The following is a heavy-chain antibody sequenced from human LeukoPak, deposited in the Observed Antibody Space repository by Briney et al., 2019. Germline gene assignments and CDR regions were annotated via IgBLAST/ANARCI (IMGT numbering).Heavy chain of an antibody. CDR1: GFSFSSNW. J-gene: IGHJ4*02. V-gene: IGHV3-7*03. CDR2: MKQDGSEE. Sequence: GGSLRLSCAAPGFSFSSNWMGWVRQAPGKGLEWVANMKQDGSEEYYVDSVKGRFTISRDNAKNSLYLQMDSLRAEDTAVYYCARDKIVGATVLDYWGQGSLVTVSS. D-gene: IGHD1-26*01. CDR3: ARDKIVGATVLDY.